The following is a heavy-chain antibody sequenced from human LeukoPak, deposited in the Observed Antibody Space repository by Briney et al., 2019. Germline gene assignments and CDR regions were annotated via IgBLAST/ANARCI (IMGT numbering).Heavy chain of an antibody. D-gene: IGHD4-17*01. CDR2: ISGSGSTT. CDR1: GFTFSSYA. CDR3: ARGPATVTSQSSWFDP. J-gene: IGHJ5*02. V-gene: IGHV3-21*01. Sequence: GGSLRLSCAASGFTFSSYAMNWVRQAPGKGLEWVSAISGSGSTTYYADSVKGRFTISRDNAKNSLYLQMNSLRAEDTAVYYCARGPATVTSQSSWFDPWGQGTLVTVSS.